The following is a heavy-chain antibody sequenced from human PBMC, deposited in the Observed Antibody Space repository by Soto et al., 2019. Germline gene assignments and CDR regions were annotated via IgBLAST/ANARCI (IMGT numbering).Heavy chain of an antibody. CDR1: GGSVSSGDYV. Sequence: PYETFSPTFPGSGGSVSSGDYVWCWIRQPPEKFLEWIGYIYNVGSTYYSPSLKSRVIISVDTSKNQCSLKVSSVTAADTALYYCARHASNYRGSSGRRPLAVRAQRTTDPVSS. CDR3: ARHASNYRGSSGRRPLAV. V-gene: IGHV4-30-4*01. CDR2: IYNVGST. D-gene: IGHD3-22*01. J-gene: IGHJ6*01.